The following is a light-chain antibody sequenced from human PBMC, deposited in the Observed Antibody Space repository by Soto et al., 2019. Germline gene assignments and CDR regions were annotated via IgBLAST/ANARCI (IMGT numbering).Light chain of an antibody. CDR3: QHYSSYSEA. J-gene: IGKJ1*01. CDR2: KAS. CDR1: QTISSW. V-gene: IGKV1-5*03. Sequence: DIQMTQSPSTPSGSVGDRVTITFRASQTISSWLAWYQQKPGKAPKLLIYKASTLKSGVPSRFSGSGSGTEFTLTISSLQPDDFATYYCQHYSSYSEAFGQGTKVDIK.